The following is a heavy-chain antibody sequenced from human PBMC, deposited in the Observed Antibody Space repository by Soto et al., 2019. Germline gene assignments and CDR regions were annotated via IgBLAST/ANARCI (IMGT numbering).Heavy chain of an antibody. V-gene: IGHV1-18*01. D-gene: IGHD1-1*01. CDR2: ISAHNGNT. CDR3: ARGRYGDY. Sequence: QVHLVQSGAEVKKPGASVKVSCKGSCYDFTTYGITWVRQAPGQGLEWMAWISAHNGNTDYAQKLQGRVTVTRDTSTSMAYMELRSLRSDDTAMYYCARGRYGDYWGQGALVTVSS. CDR1: CYDFTTYG. J-gene: IGHJ4*02.